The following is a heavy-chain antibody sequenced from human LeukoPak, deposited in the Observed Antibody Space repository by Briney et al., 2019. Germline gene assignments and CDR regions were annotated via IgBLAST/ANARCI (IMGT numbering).Heavy chain of an antibody. CDR2: ISSDGGHT. V-gene: IGHV3-74*03. J-gene: IGHJ6*02. D-gene: IGHD3-3*01. CDR1: GFTFRSYI. Sequence: GGCLRLSCAASGFTFRSYIMHWVRQVSGKGPVWVARISSDGGHTMYADSVKGRFTISRDNAKNTLDLQMNSLRVEDTAVYYCVRDGNYDLDVWGQGTTVTVS. CDR3: VRDGNYDLDV.